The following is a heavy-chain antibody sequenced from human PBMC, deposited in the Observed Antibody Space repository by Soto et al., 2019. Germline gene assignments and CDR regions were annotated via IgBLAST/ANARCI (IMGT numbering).Heavy chain of an antibody. J-gene: IGHJ5*02. Sequence: QVQLQESGPGLVKPSGTLSLTCAVSGGSISSSNWWSWVRQPPGKGLEWIGEIYHSGSTNYNPSLKSRVTLSVDKSKNQFSLKLSSVTAADTAVYYCARDRGAVAGMGSEGWFDPWGPGNPGHRLL. D-gene: IGHD6-19*01. CDR1: GGSISSSNW. CDR3: ARDRGAVAGMGSEGWFDP. CDR2: IYHSGST. V-gene: IGHV4-4*02.